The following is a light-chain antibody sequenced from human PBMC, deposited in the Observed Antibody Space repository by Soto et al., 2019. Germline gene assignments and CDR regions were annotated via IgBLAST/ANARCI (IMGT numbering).Light chain of an antibody. CDR2: GAS. J-gene: IGKJ5*01. Sequence: EIVVTQSPATLSVSPGERATLSCRASQSVSSNLAWYQQKPGQAPRLLIFGASTRATGIPARFSGSGSGTEFTLTISSLQSEDFAVYYCQQYNTWPPITFGPGTRLEIK. V-gene: IGKV3-15*01. CDR1: QSVSSN. CDR3: QQYNTWPPIT.